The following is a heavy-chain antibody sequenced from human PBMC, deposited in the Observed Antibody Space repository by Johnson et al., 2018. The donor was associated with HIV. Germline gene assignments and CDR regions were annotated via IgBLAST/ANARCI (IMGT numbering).Heavy chain of an antibody. J-gene: IGHJ3*02. CDR2: INWNGGST. Sequence: VLLVESGGGVAQPGRSLRLSCAASGFIFTNYAMSWVRQAPGKGLEWVSGINWNGGSTGYADSVRGRFTISRDNAKNSLYLQMNSLRAEDTALYYCARVRGDCSGGSCYRWGTFDIWDQGTMVTVSS. CDR1: GFIFTNYA. V-gene: IGHV3-20*04. D-gene: IGHD2-15*01. CDR3: ARVRGDCSGGSCYRWGTFDI.